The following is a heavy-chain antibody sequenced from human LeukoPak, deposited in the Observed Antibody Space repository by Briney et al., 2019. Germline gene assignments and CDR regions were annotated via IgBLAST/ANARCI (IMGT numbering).Heavy chain of an antibody. CDR1: GFTFSSYS. CDR3: ARANRGRAAYYFDY. J-gene: IGHJ4*02. Sequence: GGSLRLPCAASGFTFSSYSMNWVRQAPGKGLEWVSSISSSSSYIYYADSVKGRFTISRDNAKNSLYLQMNSLRAEDTAVYYCARANRGRAAYYFDYWGQGTLVTVSS. CDR2: ISSSSSYI. D-gene: IGHD2-15*01. V-gene: IGHV3-21*01.